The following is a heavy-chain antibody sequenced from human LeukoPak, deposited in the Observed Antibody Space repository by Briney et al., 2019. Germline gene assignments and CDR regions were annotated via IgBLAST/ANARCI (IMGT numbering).Heavy chain of an antibody. CDR2: ISSSSSYI. CDR3: ARGGLTYYDILTGYHFDY. J-gene: IGHJ4*02. Sequence: GGSLRLSCAASGFTFSSYSMNWVRQAPGKGLEWVSSISSSSSYIYYADSVKGRFTISRDNAKNSLYLQMNSLRAEDTAVYYCARGGLTYYDILTGYHFDYWGQGTLVTVSX. D-gene: IGHD3-9*01. V-gene: IGHV3-21*01. CDR1: GFTFSSYS.